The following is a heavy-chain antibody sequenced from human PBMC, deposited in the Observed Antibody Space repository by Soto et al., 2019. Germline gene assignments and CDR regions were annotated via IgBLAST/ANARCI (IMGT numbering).Heavy chain of an antibody. CDR3: TREGMGPIDFDY. CDR1: GFTFSGYW. J-gene: IGHJ4*02. Sequence: EVQLVESGGGLVQPGESLRLACAASGFTFSGYWMHWVRQAPGKGLVWVSRIDNDGSSTTYADSVKGRFTISRDNAKNTLYLEMNSLTAEDTAVYYCTREGMGPIDFDYWGQGTLATVSS. V-gene: IGHV3-74*01. CDR2: IDNDGSST.